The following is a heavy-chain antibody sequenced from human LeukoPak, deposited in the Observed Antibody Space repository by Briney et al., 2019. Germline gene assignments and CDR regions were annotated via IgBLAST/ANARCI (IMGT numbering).Heavy chain of an antibody. CDR3: ASQGLAAAVHFDY. Sequence: ASVKVSCKASGGTFSSYAISWVRQAPGEGLEWMGRIIPILGIANYAQKFQGRVTITADKSTSTAYMALSRLRSEDTAVYYCASQGLAAAVHFDYWGQGTLLTVSS. D-gene: IGHD6-13*01. CDR1: GGTFSSYA. J-gene: IGHJ4*02. V-gene: IGHV1-69*04. CDR2: IIPILGIA.